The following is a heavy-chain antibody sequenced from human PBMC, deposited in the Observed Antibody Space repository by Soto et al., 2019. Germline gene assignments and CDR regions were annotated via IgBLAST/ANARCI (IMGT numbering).Heavy chain of an antibody. CDR3: AKSGHSSGYPNYYYYGMDV. Sequence: EVQLLESGGGLVQPGGSLRLSCAASGFTFSSYAMSWVRQAPGKGLEWVSAISGSGGSTYYADSVKGRFTISRDNSKNTLYLQMNSLRAEDTAVYYCAKSGHSSGYPNYYYYGMDVWGQGTTVTVSS. V-gene: IGHV3-23*01. CDR2: ISGSGGST. CDR1: GFTFSSYA. J-gene: IGHJ6*02. D-gene: IGHD3-22*01.